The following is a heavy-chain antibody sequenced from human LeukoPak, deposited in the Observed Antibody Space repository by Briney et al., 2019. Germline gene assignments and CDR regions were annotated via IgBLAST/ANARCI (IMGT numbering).Heavy chain of an antibody. Sequence: SVKVSCKASGGTFSSYAISWVRQAPGQGLEWMGGIIPIFGTANYAQKFQGRVTITTDESTSTAYMELSSLRSEDTAVYYCAREILVDYSNSHYFDYWGQGTLVTVSS. CDR2: IIPIFGTA. CDR1: GGTFSSYA. J-gene: IGHJ4*02. V-gene: IGHV1-69*05. D-gene: IGHD4-11*01. CDR3: AREILVDYSNSHYFDY.